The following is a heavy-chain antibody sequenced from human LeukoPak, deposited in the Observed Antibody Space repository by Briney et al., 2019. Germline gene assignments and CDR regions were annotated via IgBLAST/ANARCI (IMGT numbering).Heavy chain of an antibody. D-gene: IGHD3-16*01. CDR1: GGSISSGSYY. J-gene: IGHJ3*02. CDR2: IYTSGST. V-gene: IGHV4-61*02. Sequence: SQTLSLTCTVSGGSISSGSYYWSWIRQPAGKGLEWIGRIYTSGSTNYNPSLKSRVTISVDTSKNQFSLKLSSVTAADTAVYYCARAPVWDGADAFDIWGQGTMVTVSS. CDR3: ARAPVWDGADAFDI.